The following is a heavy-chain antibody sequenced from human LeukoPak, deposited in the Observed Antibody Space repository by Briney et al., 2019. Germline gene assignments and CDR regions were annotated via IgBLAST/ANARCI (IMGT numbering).Heavy chain of an antibody. CDR3: ARGGPPGVVATTDAFDI. D-gene: IGHD5-24*01. J-gene: IGHJ3*02. CDR2: INHSGST. CDR1: GGSFSGYY. Sequence: SETLSLTCAVYGGSFSGYYWSWIRQPPGKGLEWIGEINHSGSTNYNPSLKGRVTISVDTSKNQFSLKLSSVTAADTAVYYCARGGPPGVVATTDAFDIWGQGTMVTVSS. V-gene: IGHV4-34*01.